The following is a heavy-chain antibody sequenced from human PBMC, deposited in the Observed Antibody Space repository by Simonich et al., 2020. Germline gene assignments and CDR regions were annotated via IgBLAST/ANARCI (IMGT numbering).Heavy chain of an antibody. CDR2: IYYSGST. Sequence: QVQLQESGPGLVKPSETLSLTCTVSGGSISSSYWSWIRQPPGQGLEWIGYIYYSGSTNYHPSLKSRVTISVDTSKNQFSLKLSSVTAADTAVYYCARGGLYFDYWGQGTLVTVSS. CDR3: ARGGLYFDY. J-gene: IGHJ4*02. V-gene: IGHV4-59*01. D-gene: IGHD2-15*01. CDR1: GGSISSSY.